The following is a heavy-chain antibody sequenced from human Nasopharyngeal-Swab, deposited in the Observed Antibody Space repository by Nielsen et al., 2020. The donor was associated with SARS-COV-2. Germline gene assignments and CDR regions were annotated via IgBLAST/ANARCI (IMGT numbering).Heavy chain of an antibody. V-gene: IGHV3-30*03. Sequence: GESLKISCAASGFTFSSFGMHWVRQAPGEGLEWVARISPDGNKKDYVDSVKGRFTMSRDNSNNMLYLQMNSLRVEDTAVYHCARDDGQPGDSWGQGTLVTVSS. CDR2: ISPDGNKK. CDR1: GFTFSSFG. D-gene: IGHD1-14*01. CDR3: ARDDGQPGDS. J-gene: IGHJ4*02.